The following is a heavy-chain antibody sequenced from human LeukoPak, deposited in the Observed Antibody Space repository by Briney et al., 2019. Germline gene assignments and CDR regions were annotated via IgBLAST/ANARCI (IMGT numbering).Heavy chain of an antibody. CDR3: ARGISLADPNFDY. J-gene: IGHJ4*02. V-gene: IGHV3-11*04. Sequence: PGGSLRLSCAASGITFSDYYMSWIRQAPGKGLEWVSYISSSGSTIYYADSVKGRFTISRDNAENSLYLQMNSLRAEDTAVYYCARGISLADPNFDYWGQGTLVTVSS. CDR2: ISSSGSTI. CDR1: GITFSDYY. D-gene: IGHD1-14*01.